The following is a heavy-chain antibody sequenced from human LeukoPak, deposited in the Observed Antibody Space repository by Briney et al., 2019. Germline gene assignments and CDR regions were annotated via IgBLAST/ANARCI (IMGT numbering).Heavy chain of an antibody. J-gene: IGHJ6*04. CDR2: ITETAGTT. D-gene: IGHD2-2*02. V-gene: IGHV3-23*01. Sequence: PGGSLRLSCAASGFTFRNYAMSWVRQAPGKGLEWVSGITETAGTTAYADSVKGRFTISRDNPKSTLYLQITSLRAEDTAVYYCAKGPTGGCSGATCYIMDVWGRGTTVTVSS. CDR3: AKGPTGGCSGATCYIMDV. CDR1: GFTFRNYA.